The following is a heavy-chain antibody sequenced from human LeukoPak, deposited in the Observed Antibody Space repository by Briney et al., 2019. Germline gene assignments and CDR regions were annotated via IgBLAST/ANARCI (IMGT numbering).Heavy chain of an antibody. CDR1: GGSIISGDYY. CDR2: MYYSGST. V-gene: IGHV4-30-4*01. Sequence: SQTLSVTCTVSGGSIISGDYYWSWIRRPPGKGLEWIAYMYYSGSTYYNPSLKSRVTMSADTSRNQLSLKLSSVTAADTAVYYCARPYYYDSRIDPWGQGILVTVSS. D-gene: IGHD3-22*01. CDR3: ARPYYYDSRIDP. J-gene: IGHJ5*02.